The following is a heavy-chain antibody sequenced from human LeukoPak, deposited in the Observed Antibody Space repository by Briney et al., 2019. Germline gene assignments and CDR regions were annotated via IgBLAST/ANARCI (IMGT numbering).Heavy chain of an antibody. CDR3: VRIAATAFLDY. V-gene: IGHV3-64D*06. Sequence: GGSLRLSCSASGFTFSSYAMHWVRQAPGKGLEYVSAISSNGGSTYYADSVKGRFTISRDNSKNTLYLQMSSLRAEDTAVYYCVRIAATAFLDYWGQGTLVTVSS. CDR2: ISSNGGST. D-gene: IGHD2-15*01. J-gene: IGHJ4*02. CDR1: GFTFSSYA.